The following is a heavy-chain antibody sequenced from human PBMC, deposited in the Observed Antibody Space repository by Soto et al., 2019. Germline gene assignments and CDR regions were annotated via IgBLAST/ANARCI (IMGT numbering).Heavy chain of an antibody. CDR3: GGGEPRGVVGGRDD. V-gene: IGHV1-18*01. D-gene: IGHD2-15*01. CDR1: GNTFASHG. Sequence: ASVKVSCKASGNTFASHGFSWVRQSPEQGHEWMGWTSGLNGQPNNALQLQGRVALTTDAPTSSAYVELRSLRSDDTAVYFGGGGEPRGVVGGRDDWRQGTLVTVSS. CDR2: TSGLNGQP. J-gene: IGHJ4*02.